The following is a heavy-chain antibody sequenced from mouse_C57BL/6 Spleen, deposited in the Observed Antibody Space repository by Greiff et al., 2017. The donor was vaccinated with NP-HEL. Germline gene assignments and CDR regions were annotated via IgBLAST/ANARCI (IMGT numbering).Heavy chain of an antibody. Sequence: QVQLQQPGAELVRPGTSVKLSCKASGYTFTSYWMHWVKQRPGQGLEWIGVIDPSDSYTNYNQEFKGKATLTVDTSSSTAYMQLSSLTSEDSAVYYCARCIGSSYGYFDVWGTGTTVTVSS. CDR3: ARCIGSSYGYFDV. V-gene: IGHV1-59*01. CDR2: IDPSDSYT. D-gene: IGHD1-1*01. CDR1: GYTFTSYW. J-gene: IGHJ1*03.